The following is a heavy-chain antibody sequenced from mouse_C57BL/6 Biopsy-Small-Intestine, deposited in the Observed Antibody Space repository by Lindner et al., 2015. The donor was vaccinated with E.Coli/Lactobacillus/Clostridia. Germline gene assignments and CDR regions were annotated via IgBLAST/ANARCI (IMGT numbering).Heavy chain of an antibody. CDR1: GGTFSNYA. Sequence: SVKVSCKASGGTFSNYAISWVRQAPGQGLEWMGGIIPIFGTTNYAQKFQGRVTITADESTSTAYMELSSLRSEDTALYYCARYYGSGSYFDYWGQGTLVTVSS. D-gene: IGHD2-2*01. V-gene: IGHV1-81*01. CDR3: ARYYGSGSYFDY. CDR2: IIPIFGTT. J-gene: IGHJ4*01.